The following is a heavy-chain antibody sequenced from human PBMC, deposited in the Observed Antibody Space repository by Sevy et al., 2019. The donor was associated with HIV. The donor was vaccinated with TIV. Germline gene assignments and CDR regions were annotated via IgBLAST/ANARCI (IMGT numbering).Heavy chain of an antibody. J-gene: IGHJ4*02. CDR1: GGSFNDFY. V-gene: IGHV4-59*01. D-gene: IGHD3-10*01. Sequence: SETLSLTCTVSGGSFNDFYWSWIRQSPGRGLEWIGYIYYNGTTNSNPSLRRRVTISAQTSKSQISLRLNSVTAADMADYYCARGKVLFDHWGQGIVVTVSS. CDR2: IYYNGTT. CDR3: ARGKVLFDH.